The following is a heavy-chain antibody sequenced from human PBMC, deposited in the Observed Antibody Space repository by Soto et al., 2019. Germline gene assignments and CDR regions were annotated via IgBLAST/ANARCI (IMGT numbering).Heavy chain of an antibody. CDR1: GGSISSYY. CDR3: ARSLRQYYYYYYMDV. V-gene: IGHV4-59*01. J-gene: IGHJ6*03. Sequence: QLQLQESGPGLVKPSETLSLTCTVSGGSISSYYWSWIRQPPGKGLEWIGYIYYSGSTNYNPSLKSRVTISVDTSKNQFSLKLSSVTAAHTAVYYCARSLRQYYYYYYMDVWGKGTTVTVSS. CDR2: IYYSGST. D-gene: IGHD3-16*02.